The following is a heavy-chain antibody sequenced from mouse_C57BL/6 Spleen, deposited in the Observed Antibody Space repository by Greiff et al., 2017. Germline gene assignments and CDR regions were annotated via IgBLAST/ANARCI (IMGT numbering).Heavy chain of an antibody. CDR1: GFTFSDYG. J-gene: IGHJ3*01. Sequence: EVKLMESGGGLVKPGGSLKLSCAASGFTFSDYGMHWVRQAPEKGLEWVAYISSGSSTIYYADTVKGRFTISRDNAKNTLFLQMTSLRSEDTAMDYCARDTPGWFAYWGQGTLVTVSA. V-gene: IGHV5-17*01. CDR3: ARDTPGWFAY. CDR2: ISSGSSTI.